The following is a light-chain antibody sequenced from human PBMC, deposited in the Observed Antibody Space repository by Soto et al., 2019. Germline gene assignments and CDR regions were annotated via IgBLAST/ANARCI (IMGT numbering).Light chain of an antibody. Sequence: EIVLTHSPATLSLSPGERATLSCRASQSVSSYLAWYQQKPGQAPRLLIYDTSNRATGIPARFSGSGSGTDLTLTISRLETEDFAVYYCQQYGSSLTWTFGQGTKVDIK. V-gene: IGKV3-20*01. CDR2: DTS. CDR3: QQYGSSLTWT. J-gene: IGKJ1*01. CDR1: QSVSSY.